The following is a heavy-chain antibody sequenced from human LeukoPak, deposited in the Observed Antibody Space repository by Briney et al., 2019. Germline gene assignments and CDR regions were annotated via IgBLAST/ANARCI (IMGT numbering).Heavy chain of an antibody. CDR2: INPSGGST. D-gene: IGHD1-20*01. CDR1: GYTFTSYY. J-gene: IGHJ4*02. V-gene: IGHV1-46*01. Sequence: ASVKVSCKASGYTFTSYYMHWVRQAPGQGLEWMGIINPSGGSTSYAQKFQGRATMTRDMSTSTVYMELSSLRSEDTAVYYCARGYMDVTVDYWGQGTLVTVSS. CDR3: ARGYMDVTVDY.